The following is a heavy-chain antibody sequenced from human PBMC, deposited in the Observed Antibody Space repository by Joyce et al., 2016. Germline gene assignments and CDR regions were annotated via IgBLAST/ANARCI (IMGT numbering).Heavy chain of an antibody. Sequence: EVQLVESGGDLVQPGGSLRLSCAAFGFTFSSYWMSWVRQPPGKGLEWVANIGQDGSEMHYLDSLKGRFTISRDNSQSSLSLQINSLRAEDTAFYYCARGPSGRNAGRFDSWGQGTLVTVSS. CDR2: IGQDGSEM. V-gene: IGHV3-7*03. D-gene: IGHD3-10*01. CDR3: ARGPSGRNAGRFDS. CDR1: GFTFSSYW. J-gene: IGHJ5*01.